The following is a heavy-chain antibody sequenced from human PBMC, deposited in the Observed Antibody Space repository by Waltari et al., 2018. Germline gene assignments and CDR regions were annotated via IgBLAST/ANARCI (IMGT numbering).Heavy chain of an antibody. D-gene: IGHD2-21*01. CDR3: AREGRGGYSRGAFDI. CDR1: GGAISSYY. J-gene: IGHJ3*02. CDR2: IYYSGST. V-gene: IGHV4-59*01. Sequence: QVQLQESGPGLVKPSETLSLTCTVSGGAISSYYWSWIRPPPGKGLEWIGYIYYSGSTNYTPPLKSRVTISVDTSKNQFSLKLSSVTAADTAVYYCAREGRGGYSRGAFDIWGQGTMVTVSS.